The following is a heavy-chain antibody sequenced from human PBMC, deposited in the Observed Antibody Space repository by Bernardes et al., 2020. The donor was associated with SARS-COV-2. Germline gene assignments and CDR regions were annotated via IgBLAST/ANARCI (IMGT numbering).Heavy chain of an antibody. Sequence: GGSLRLSCAASGFTFSSYGMTWVRQSPGKGLEWVSGIGGSGDSINYADFVRGRFTISRDNSKNTLYLQMNSLRAEDTAVYYCANYYYDGSGLYGMDVWGQGTTVTVSS. CDR1: GFTFSSYG. CDR3: ANYYYDGSGLYGMDV. J-gene: IGHJ6*02. V-gene: IGHV3-23*01. CDR2: IGGSGDSI. D-gene: IGHD3-22*01.